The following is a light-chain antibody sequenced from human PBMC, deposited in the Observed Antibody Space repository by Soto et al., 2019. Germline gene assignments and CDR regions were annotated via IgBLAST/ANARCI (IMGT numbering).Light chain of an antibody. V-gene: IGLV2-8*01. CDR1: SSDVGAYND. Sequence: QSALTQPPSASGSPGQSVTISCTGTSSDVGAYNDVSWYQQHPGKAPKLMIYEVNKRPSGVPDRFSGSKSGNTASLTVSGLQAEDEADYYCSSYAGNNNLLFGGGTKLTVL. CDR2: EVN. J-gene: IGLJ2*01. CDR3: SSYAGNNNLL.